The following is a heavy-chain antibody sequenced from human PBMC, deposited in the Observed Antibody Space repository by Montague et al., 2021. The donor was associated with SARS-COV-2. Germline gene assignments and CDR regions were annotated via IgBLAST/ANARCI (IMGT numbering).Heavy chain of an antibody. CDR2: IYHSGST. Sequence: SETLSLTCAVSGGPITSYYWNWIRQPPGKGLEYIGYIYHSGSTTYNPSLKSRVSISVDTSKNQFSLKLRSVTAADTAVYYCARGLANYGSGSHRFDPWGQGTLVTVSS. V-gene: IGHV4-59*01. CDR3: ARGLANYGSGSHRFDP. CDR1: GGPITSYY. J-gene: IGHJ5*02. D-gene: IGHD3-10*01.